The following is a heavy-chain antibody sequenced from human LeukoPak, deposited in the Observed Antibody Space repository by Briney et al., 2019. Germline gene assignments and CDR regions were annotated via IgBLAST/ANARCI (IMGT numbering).Heavy chain of an antibody. CDR2: ISGSGIST. Sequence: GGSLRLSCAASGFTFSSYAMNWVRQAPGKGLEWVSHISGSGISTYYADSVKGRFTISRDNSKNTLYLQMNSLRAEDTAVYYCAKVDYYDSSGYYYDKQIDYWGQGTLVTVSS. CDR3: AKVDYYDSSGYYYDKQIDY. J-gene: IGHJ4*02. V-gene: IGHV3-23*01. D-gene: IGHD3-22*01. CDR1: GFTFSSYA.